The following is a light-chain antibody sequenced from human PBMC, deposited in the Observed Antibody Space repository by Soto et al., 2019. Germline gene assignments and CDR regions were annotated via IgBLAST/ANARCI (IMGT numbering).Light chain of an antibody. CDR3: QQRSNWPLG. CDR2: GAS. Sequence: EIVLTQSPGTLSLSPGERATLSCSASQSVGSNYLAWYQQKPGQAPRILIFGASSRATGIPARFSGSGSGTDFTLTISSLEPEDFAVYYCQQRSNWPLGFGQGTKVDIK. V-gene: IGKV3D-20*02. J-gene: IGKJ1*01. CDR1: QSVGSNY.